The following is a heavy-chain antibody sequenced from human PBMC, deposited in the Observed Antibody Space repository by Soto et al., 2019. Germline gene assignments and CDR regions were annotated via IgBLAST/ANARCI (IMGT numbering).Heavy chain of an antibody. J-gene: IGHJ6*02. CDR1: GGSISSGDYY. Sequence: SETLSLTCTVSGGSISSGDYYWSWIRQPPGKGLEWIGYIHYSGSTYYNPSLKSRVTISVDTSKNQFSLKLSSVTAADTAVYYCARDRYGGDFKSYGMDAWGQGTTVTVSS. V-gene: IGHV4-30-4*01. CDR3: ARDRYGGDFKSYGMDA. D-gene: IGHD2-21*01. CDR2: IHYSGST.